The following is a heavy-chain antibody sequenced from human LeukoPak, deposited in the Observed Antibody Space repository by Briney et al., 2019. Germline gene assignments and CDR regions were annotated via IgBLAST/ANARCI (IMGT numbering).Heavy chain of an antibody. D-gene: IGHD6-6*01. V-gene: IGHV1-69*05. CDR1: GYTFTSCG. Sequence: ASVKVSCKASGYTFTSCGINWVRQATGQGLEWMGGIIPIFGTANYAQKFQGRVTITTDESTSTAYMELSSLRSEDTAVYYCAREPARAPGSGAARQRLYAFDIWGQGTMVTVSS. CDR2: IIPIFGTA. CDR3: AREPARAPGSGAARQRLYAFDI. J-gene: IGHJ3*02.